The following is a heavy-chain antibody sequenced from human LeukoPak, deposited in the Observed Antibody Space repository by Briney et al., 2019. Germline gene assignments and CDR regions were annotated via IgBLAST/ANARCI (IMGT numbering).Heavy chain of an antibody. CDR2: INPNSGDT. CDR1: GYTFTGNY. D-gene: IGHD1-26*01. CDR3: ARDAWLVGATNPYYFDY. J-gene: IGHJ4*02. Sequence: ASVKVSCKASGYTFTGNYMHWVRQAPGQGLEWMGWINPNSGDTDYAQKFQGRVTMTRDTSISTAYMELSRLTSDDTAAYYCARDAWLVGATNPYYFDYWGQGTLVTVSS. V-gene: IGHV1-2*02.